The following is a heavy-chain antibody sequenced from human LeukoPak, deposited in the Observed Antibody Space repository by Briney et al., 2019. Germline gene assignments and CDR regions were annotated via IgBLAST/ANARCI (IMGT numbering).Heavy chain of an antibody. CDR2: IYYSGST. D-gene: IGHD5-12*01. Sequence: SETLSLTCTVSGGSISSGDYYWSRIRQPPGKGLEWIGYIYYSGSTYYNPSLKSRVTISVDRSKNQFSLKLSSVTAADTAVYYCARERVRWLRPYYFDYWGQGTLVTVSS. CDR3: ARERVRWLRPYYFDY. CDR1: GGSISSGDYY. V-gene: IGHV4-30-4*01. J-gene: IGHJ4*02.